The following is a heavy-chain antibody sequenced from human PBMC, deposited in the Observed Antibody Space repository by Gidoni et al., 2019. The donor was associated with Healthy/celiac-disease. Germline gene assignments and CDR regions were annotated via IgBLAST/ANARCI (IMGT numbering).Heavy chain of an antibody. Sequence: QAQLQESGPGLVKPSQTLSLTCTVPRASISSGGYYWSWIRQHPGKGLEWIGYIYYSGSTYYNPSLKSRVTISVDTSKNQFSLKLSSVTAADTAVYYCARGTTGMVRGAPDVWGQGTTVTVSS. D-gene: IGHD3-10*01. CDR3: ARGTTGMVRGAPDV. CDR1: RASISSGGYY. J-gene: IGHJ6*02. CDR2: IYYSGST. V-gene: IGHV4-31*03.